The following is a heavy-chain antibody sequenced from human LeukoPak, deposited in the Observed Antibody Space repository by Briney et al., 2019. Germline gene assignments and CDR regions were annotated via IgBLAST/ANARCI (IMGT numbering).Heavy chain of an antibody. J-gene: IGHJ5*02. V-gene: IGHV4-34*01. Sequence: PSETLSLTCAVYGGSFSGCYWSWIRQPPGKGLEWIGEINHSGSTNYNPSLKSRVTISVDTSKNQFSLKLSSVTAADTAVYYCARGYTLYYGYVWGSYRYTNWFDPWGQGTLVTVSS. CDR1: GGSFSGCY. CDR2: INHSGST. CDR3: ARGYTLYYGYVWGSYRYTNWFDP. D-gene: IGHD3-16*02.